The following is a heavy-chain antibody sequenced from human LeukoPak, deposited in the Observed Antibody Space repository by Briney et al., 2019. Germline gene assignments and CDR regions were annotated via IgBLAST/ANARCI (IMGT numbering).Heavy chain of an antibody. CDR1: GGSISNDDYS. CDR2: IYHRGTT. D-gene: IGHD2/OR15-2a*01. V-gene: IGHV4-30-2*01. J-gene: IGHJ4*02. CDR3: ARDSLSTFDY. Sequence: SETLSLTCAVSGGSISNDDYSWSWIRQPPGKGLEWIGYIYHRGTTYYDPSLKSRVTISLARSQTQFSLKLSSVTAADTAVYYCARDSLSTFDYWGRGVLVTVAS.